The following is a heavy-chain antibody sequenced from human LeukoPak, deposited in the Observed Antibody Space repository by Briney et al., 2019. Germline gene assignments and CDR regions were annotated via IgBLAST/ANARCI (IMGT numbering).Heavy chain of an antibody. J-gene: IGHJ6*02. CDR2: INPSGGST. V-gene: IGHV1-46*01. CDR1: GYTFTSYY. D-gene: IGHD6-19*01. CDR3: ARVDSSGWYGLFGYYYYGMDV. Sequence: ASVKVSCKASGYTFTSYYMHWVRQAPGQGLEWMGIINPSGGSTSYAQKFQGRVTMTRDTSMSIVYMELSSLRSEDTAVYYCARVDSSGWYGLFGYYYYGMDVWGQGTTVTVSS.